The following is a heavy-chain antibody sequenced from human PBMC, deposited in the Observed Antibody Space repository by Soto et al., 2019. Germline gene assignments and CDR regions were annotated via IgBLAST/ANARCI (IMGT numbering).Heavy chain of an antibody. Sequence: QVQLVQSGAEVKKPGSSVKVSCKASGGTFSSYAISWVRQAPGQGLEWMGGIIPIFGTANYAQKFQGRVTITAAETTGTAYMELSSLRSEDTAVYYCAREASITIFGVVTNYGMDVWGQGTTVTVSS. V-gene: IGHV1-69*01. CDR3: AREASITIFGVVTNYGMDV. CDR1: GGTFSSYA. J-gene: IGHJ6*02. D-gene: IGHD3-3*01. CDR2: IIPIFGTA.